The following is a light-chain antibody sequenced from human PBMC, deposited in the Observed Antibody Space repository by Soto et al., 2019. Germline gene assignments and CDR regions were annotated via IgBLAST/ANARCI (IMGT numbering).Light chain of an antibody. CDR2: DVS. CDR3: SSYTSTTPLV. Sequence: QSALTQPASVSGSPGQSIPISCTGTSSDVGGYNFVSWYQQHPGKAPKLILYDVSNRPSGVSNRFSGSKSGNTASLTISGLQAEDEADYYCSSYTSTTPLVFGGGTKLTVL. CDR1: SSDVGGYNF. J-gene: IGLJ2*01. V-gene: IGLV2-14*01.